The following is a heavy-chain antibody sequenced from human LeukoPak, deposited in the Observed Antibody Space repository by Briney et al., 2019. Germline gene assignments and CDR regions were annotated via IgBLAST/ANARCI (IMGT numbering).Heavy chain of an antibody. V-gene: IGHV1-69*01. D-gene: IGHD2-8*02. CDR2: IIPIFGTA. J-gene: IGHJ4*02. Sequence: VASVKVSCKASGGTFSSYAISWVRQAPGQGLEWMGGIIPIFGTANYAQKFQGRVTITADESTSTAYMELSSLRSEDTAVYYCARPSPGSLTGFDYWGQGTLVTVSS. CDR3: ARPSPGSLTGFDY. CDR1: GGTFSSYA.